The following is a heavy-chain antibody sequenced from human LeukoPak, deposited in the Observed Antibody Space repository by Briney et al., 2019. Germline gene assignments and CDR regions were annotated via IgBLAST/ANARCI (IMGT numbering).Heavy chain of an antibody. CDR3: ARRRGRYSGDSFDI. CDR2: IYPGDSDT. Sequence: GESLQISCKGSGYRFTSYCIGWVRQMPGKGLEWMGFIYPGDSDTRYSPSFQGQVTISADKSMSTAYLQWSSLKASDTAMYYCARRRGRYSGDSFDIWGQGTIVTVCS. J-gene: IGHJ3*02. D-gene: IGHD1-26*01. CDR1: GYRFTSYC. V-gene: IGHV5-51*01.